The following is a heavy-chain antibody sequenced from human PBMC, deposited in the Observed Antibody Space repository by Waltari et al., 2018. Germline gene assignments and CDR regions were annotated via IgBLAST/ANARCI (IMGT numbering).Heavy chain of an antibody. CDR3: GSRVTVAGLFDY. CDR2: FYFGGNT. CDR1: DKSISSGYF. J-gene: IGHJ4*02. Sequence: QVRLQESGPGLVKPSETLSLTCAVSDKSISSGYFWGWIRQSPGKGLEWIGSFYFGGNTYYNPTLQSRVSISIDTSKNQFSLRLTSVTAADTAVYYCGSRVTVAGLFDYCGQGSMVTVSP. D-gene: IGHD6-19*01. V-gene: IGHV4-38-2*01.